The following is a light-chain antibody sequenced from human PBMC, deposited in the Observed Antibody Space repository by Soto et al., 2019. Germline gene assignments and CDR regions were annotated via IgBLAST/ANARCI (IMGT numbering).Light chain of an antibody. CDR1: SSDVGGYNY. V-gene: IGLV2-11*01. CDR3: CSYAGSREV. Sequence: QSALTQPRSVSGSPGQSVTISCTGTSSDVGGYNYVSWYQQHPGKAPKLMIYDVSKRPSGVPDRFSGSKSGYTASLTISGLQAEDEADYYCCSYAGSREVFGGGTKVTVL. J-gene: IGLJ2*01. CDR2: DVS.